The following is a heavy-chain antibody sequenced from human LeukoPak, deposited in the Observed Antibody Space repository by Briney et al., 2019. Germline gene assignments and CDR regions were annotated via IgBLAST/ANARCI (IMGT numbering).Heavy chain of an antibody. D-gene: IGHD5-12*01. CDR3: ARETRGYVAFAFDI. CDR1: GFTFSDYY. J-gene: IGHJ3*02. CDR2: ISSSGGTI. V-gene: IGHV3-11*04. Sequence: GGSLRLSCAASGFTFSDYYMSWIRQAPGKGLEWVSYISSSGGTIYYADSMKGRFTISRDNAKNSLYLQMNSLRAEDTAVYYCARETRGYVAFAFDIWGQGTMVTVSS.